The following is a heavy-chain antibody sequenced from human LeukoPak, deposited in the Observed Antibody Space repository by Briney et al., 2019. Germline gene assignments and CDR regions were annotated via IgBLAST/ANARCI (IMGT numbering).Heavy chain of an antibody. Sequence: GGSLRLSCAASGFTFSSYNMNWVRQAPGTGLEWVSSISISSSYVYHADSVKGRFTISRDNAKNSLYLQMNSLRAEDTAVYYCAKDPHIAARRPRDVWGKGTTVTVSS. J-gene: IGHJ6*04. CDR1: GFTFSSYN. CDR2: ISISSSYV. D-gene: IGHD6-6*01. V-gene: IGHV3-21*01. CDR3: AKDPHIAARRPRDV.